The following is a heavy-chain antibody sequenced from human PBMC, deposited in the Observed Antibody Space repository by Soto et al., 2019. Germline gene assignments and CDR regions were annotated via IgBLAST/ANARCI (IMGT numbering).Heavy chain of an antibody. D-gene: IGHD3-22*01. V-gene: IGHV3-23*01. CDR3: AKNYYDTSGPDY. CDR2: ITGSGDNT. J-gene: IGHJ4*02. CDR1: GFTFSTYV. Sequence: PGGSLRLSCAAPGFTFSTYVVSWVRQAPGKGLEWVSVITGSGDNTYYADSVKGRITISRDNSKNTLYLQMNSLRAEDTAVYYCAKNYYDTSGPDYWGQGTLVTVSS.